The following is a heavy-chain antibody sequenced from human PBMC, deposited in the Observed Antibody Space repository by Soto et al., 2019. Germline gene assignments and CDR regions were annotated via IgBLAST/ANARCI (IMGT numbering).Heavy chain of an antibody. V-gene: IGHV3-7*01. D-gene: IGHD3-10*01. Sequence: EVQLVESGGGLVQPGGSLRLSCAASGFTFSTCWMMWVRKAPGKGLEWVAKINQDGSKRYYVDSVKGRFTISRDNAKNSLYLQMNSLRAEDTAVYYCVKDNRGSYWGQGTLVTVSS. J-gene: IGHJ4*02. CDR3: VKDNRGSY. CDR2: INQDGSKR. CDR1: GFTFSTCW.